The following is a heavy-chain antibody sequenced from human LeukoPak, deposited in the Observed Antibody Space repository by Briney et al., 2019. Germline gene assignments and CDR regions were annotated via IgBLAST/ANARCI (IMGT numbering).Heavy chain of an antibody. CDR3: ARGAITYYYDSSGYYPPDY. Sequence: SETLSLTCTVSGGSISSGSYYWSWIRQPAGKGLEWIGRIYTSGSTNYNPSLKSRVTISVDTSKNQFSLKLSSVTAADTAVYYCARGAITYYYDSSGYYPPDYWGQGTLVTVSS. V-gene: IGHV4-61*02. CDR1: GGSISSGSYY. CDR2: IYTSGST. D-gene: IGHD3-22*01. J-gene: IGHJ4*02.